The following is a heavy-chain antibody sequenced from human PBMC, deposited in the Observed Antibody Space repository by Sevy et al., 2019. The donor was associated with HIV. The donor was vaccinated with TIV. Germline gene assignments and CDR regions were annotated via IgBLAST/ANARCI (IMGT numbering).Heavy chain of an antibody. Sequence: ASVKVSCKASGYTFTGYYVHWVRQAPGQGLEWMGWVDPNSGGTNYGQKFQGRVTMTSDTSIRTAFMELGGLRSDDTAVYYCARSVYGSGTYLNAYWGQGSLVTVSS. V-gene: IGHV1-2*02. CDR1: GYTFTGYY. D-gene: IGHD3-10*01. CDR2: VDPNSGGT. CDR3: ARSVYGSGTYLNAY. J-gene: IGHJ4*02.